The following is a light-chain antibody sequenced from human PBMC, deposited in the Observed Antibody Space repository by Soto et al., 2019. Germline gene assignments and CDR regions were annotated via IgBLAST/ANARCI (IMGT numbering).Light chain of an antibody. CDR3: QQYGSSGT. V-gene: IGKV3-20*01. J-gene: IGKJ1*01. Sequence: EIVLTQSPGTLSLSPGERATLSCRASQSVSNNYLAWYQQKPGQAPRLLIYGASNRATGIPDRFSGSGSGTNCAVTISRLEPEDFAVYNCQQYGSSGTFGQGTKVDIK. CDR2: GAS. CDR1: QSVSNNY.